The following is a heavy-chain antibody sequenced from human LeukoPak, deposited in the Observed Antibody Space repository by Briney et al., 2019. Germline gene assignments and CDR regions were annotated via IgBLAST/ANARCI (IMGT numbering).Heavy chain of an antibody. V-gene: IGHV7-4-1*02. D-gene: IGHD3-22*01. CDR1: GYTFTNFA. Sequence: ASVKVSCKASGYTFTNFAINWVRQAPGQGPEWMGWINTITGNPTYAQGFTGRFVFSLDTSVSTAYLQISSLKAEDTAVYYCARGNYDSSGYQTRWGQGTLVTVSS. J-gene: IGHJ4*02. CDR2: INTITGNP. CDR3: ARGNYDSSGYQTR.